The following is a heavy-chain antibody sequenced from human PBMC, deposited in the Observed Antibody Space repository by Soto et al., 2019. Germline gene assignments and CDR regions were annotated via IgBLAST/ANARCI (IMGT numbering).Heavy chain of an antibody. CDR1: GGSISSGDYY. J-gene: IGHJ4*02. V-gene: IGHV4-30-4*01. CDR2: IYYSGST. CDR3: AREILYGDYPAIDY. D-gene: IGHD4-17*01. Sequence: PSETLSLTCTVSGGSISSGDYYWSWIRQPPGKGLESIGYIYYSGSTYYNPSLKSRVTISIDTSKNQFSLKLSSVTAADTAVYYCAREILYGDYPAIDYWGQGMLGTVSS.